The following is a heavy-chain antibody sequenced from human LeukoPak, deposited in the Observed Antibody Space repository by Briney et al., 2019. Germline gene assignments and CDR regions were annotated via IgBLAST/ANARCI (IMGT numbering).Heavy chain of an antibody. D-gene: IGHD3-22*01. CDR1: GDSISSYY. CDR3: AREEHPYYYDSSGYYPYYYMDV. CDR2: IYTSGST. J-gene: IGHJ6*03. Sequence: PSETLSLTCTVSGDSISSYYWSWIRQPAGKGLEWIGRIYTSGSTNYNPSLKSRVTMSIDTSKNQFSLKLSSVTAADTAVYYCAREEHPYYYDSSGYYPYYYMDVWGKGTTVTISS. V-gene: IGHV4-4*07.